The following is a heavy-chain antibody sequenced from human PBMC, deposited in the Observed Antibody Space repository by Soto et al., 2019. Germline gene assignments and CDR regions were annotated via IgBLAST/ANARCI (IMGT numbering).Heavy chain of an antibody. CDR2: IYPGDSDT. CDR1: GYSFTRYW. D-gene: IGHD3-3*01. Sequence: GESLKISCKGSGYSFTRYWIGLVRQMPGKGLEWMGIIYPGDSDTRYSPSFKGQVTISADKSISTAYLQWSSLKASDTAMYYCARQRFLEDPADRYYYYYGMDVWGQGTTVTVSS. J-gene: IGHJ6*02. V-gene: IGHV5-51*01. CDR3: ARQRFLEDPADRYYYYYGMDV.